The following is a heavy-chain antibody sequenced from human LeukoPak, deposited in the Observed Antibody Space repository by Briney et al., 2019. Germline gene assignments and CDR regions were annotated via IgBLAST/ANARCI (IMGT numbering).Heavy chain of an antibody. CDR2: VKHDGDT. V-gene: IGHV4-34*01. CDR3: ARGPVALPNDRLSLFFDF. CDR1: GASFNTCY. J-gene: IGHJ5*01. D-gene: IGHD2-8*01. Sequence: SETLSLTCAVYGASFNTCYWTWIRQSPDKGLEWIGEVKHDGDTNVNPSLRGRVVMSVDASKNQFSLKMTSVTAADTAIYFCARGPVALPNDRLSLFFDFWGQGTLVTVSS.